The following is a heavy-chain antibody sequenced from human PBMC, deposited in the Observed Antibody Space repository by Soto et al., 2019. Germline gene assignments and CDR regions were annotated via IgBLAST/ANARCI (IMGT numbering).Heavy chain of an antibody. CDR2: LQSGGTT. Sequence: EVQLVESGGGLVQPGGSLRLSCAASGFTVSSKYMTWVRQAPGKGLEWVSLLQSGGTTYYADSVEGRFTISRDTSENTLHLQMDSLRVEDTAVYYCARDGVLCDGGRCYEIPLDVWGKATTVTVSS. D-gene: IGHD2-15*01. V-gene: IGHV3-66*01. J-gene: IGHJ6*04. CDR3: ARDGVLCDGGRCYEIPLDV. CDR1: GFTVSSKY.